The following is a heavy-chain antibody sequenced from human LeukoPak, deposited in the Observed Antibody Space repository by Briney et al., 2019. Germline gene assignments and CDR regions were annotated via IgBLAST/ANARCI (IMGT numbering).Heavy chain of an antibody. CDR3: ARVGRDDAFDI. V-gene: IGHV3-20*01. J-gene: IGHJ3*02. CDR1: GFTVGSNY. CDR2: INWNGGST. Sequence: GGSLRLSCAASGFTVGSNYLTWVRQAPGKGLEWVSGINWNGGSTGYADSVKGRFTISRDNAKNSLYLQMNSLRAEDTALYHCARVGRDDAFDIWGQGTMVTVSS.